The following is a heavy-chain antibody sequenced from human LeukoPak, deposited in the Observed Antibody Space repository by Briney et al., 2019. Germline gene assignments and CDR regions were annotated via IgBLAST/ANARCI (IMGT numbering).Heavy chain of an antibody. D-gene: IGHD3-10*01. J-gene: IGHJ4*02. CDR3: ARHRYYGSGSYSTPFDY. V-gene: IGHV4-38-2*02. Sequence: SETLSLTCTVSGYSISNGYYWGWIRQPPGKGLEWVGSISHPGSTYYNPSLRSRLTISLDRSKQKFSLKLTSVTAADTAVYYCARHRYYGSGSYSTPFDYWGQGTLVTVSS. CDR2: ISHPGST. CDR1: GYSISNGYY.